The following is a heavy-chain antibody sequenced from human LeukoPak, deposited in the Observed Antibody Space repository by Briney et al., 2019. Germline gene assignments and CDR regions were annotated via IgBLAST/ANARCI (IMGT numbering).Heavy chain of an antibody. J-gene: IGHJ4*02. CDR2: ISGSASRT. Sequence: GGSLRLSCVASGFTFTNNPMTWVRQAPGKGLEWVSGISGSASRTYYADSVKGRFTISRDISKNTLFLQMNSLRADDTAVYYCARGDSYYLSPDHWGQGTLVTVSS. D-gene: IGHD3-22*01. V-gene: IGHV3-23*01. CDR1: GFTFTNNP. CDR3: ARGDSYYLSPDH.